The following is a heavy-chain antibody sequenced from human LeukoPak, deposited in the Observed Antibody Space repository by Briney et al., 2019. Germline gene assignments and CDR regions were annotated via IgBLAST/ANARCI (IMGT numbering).Heavy chain of an antibody. CDR3: AKDAAGPEY. V-gene: IGHV3-23*01. J-gene: IGHJ4*02. Sequence: GGSLRLSCAASGFTFSMHAMHWVRQAPGKGLDWVSGISASGGDTWYPDSVKGRFTISRDNSKNTLFLQMSSLRVEDTAMYYCAKDAAGPEYWGQGTLVTVSS. D-gene: IGHD6-13*01. CDR2: ISASGGDT. CDR1: GFTFSMHA.